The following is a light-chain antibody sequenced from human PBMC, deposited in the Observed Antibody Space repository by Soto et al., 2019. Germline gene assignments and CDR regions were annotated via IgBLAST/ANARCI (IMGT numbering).Light chain of an antibody. J-gene: IGKJ4*01. CDR2: GAS. V-gene: IGKV3-20*01. Sequence: EIVLTQSPGTLSLSPGERATLSCRASQSVSSSYLAWYQQKPGQAPRLLIYGASSRATGIPDRFSGSGSGTDFTLTISRLEPEDFATYYCQHSSRYPLTFGGGTKVGIK. CDR1: QSVSSSY. CDR3: QHSSRYPLT.